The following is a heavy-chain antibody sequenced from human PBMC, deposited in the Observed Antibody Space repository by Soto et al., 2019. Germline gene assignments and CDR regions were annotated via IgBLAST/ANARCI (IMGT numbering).Heavy chain of an antibody. V-gene: IGHV1-46*01. Sequence: ASVKVSCKASGYTFTSYYMHWVRQAPGQGLEWMGIINPSGGSTSYAQKFQGRVTMTRDTSTSTVYMELSSLRSEDTAVYYCARVDRDMVRRPGERIDYWGQGTLVTVSS. D-gene: IGHD3-10*01. J-gene: IGHJ4*02. CDR3: ARVDRDMVRRPGERIDY. CDR2: INPSGGST. CDR1: GYTFTSYY.